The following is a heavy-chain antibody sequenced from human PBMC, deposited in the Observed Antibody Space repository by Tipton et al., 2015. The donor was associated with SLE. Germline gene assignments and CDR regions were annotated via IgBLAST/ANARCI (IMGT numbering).Heavy chain of an antibody. V-gene: IGHV4-59*01. CDR2: IYYSGST. Sequence: TLSLTCAVYGGSFSGYYWSWIRQPPGKGLEWIGYIYYSGSTNYNPSLKSRVTISVDTSKNQFSLKLSSVTAADTAVYYCARGRGYGDYWGQGTLVTVSS. CDR3: ARGRGYGDY. D-gene: IGHD5-12*01. J-gene: IGHJ4*02. CDR1: GGSFSGYY.